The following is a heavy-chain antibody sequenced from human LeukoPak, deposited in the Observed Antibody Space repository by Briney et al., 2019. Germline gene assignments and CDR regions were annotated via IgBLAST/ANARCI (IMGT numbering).Heavy chain of an antibody. CDR1: GITFSNYE. D-gene: IGHD2-21*02. V-gene: IGHV3-48*03. CDR2: INPGGSNR. CDR3: ASLTHCGGDCYYFDY. Sequence: PGGSLRLSCAASGITFSNYEMNWVRQAPGKGLEWVSYINPGGSNRFYGGSVRGRFTISRDNAKHSLYLHMNSLRVEDTAVYYCASLTHCGGDCYYFDYWGQGTLVTVSS. J-gene: IGHJ4*02.